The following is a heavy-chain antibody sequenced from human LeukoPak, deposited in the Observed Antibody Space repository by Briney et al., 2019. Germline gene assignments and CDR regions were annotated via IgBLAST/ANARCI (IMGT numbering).Heavy chain of an antibody. J-gene: IGHJ4*02. Sequence: GSLRLSCVASGFTFSNYGMTWVRQAPGKGLEWVSSISNSRSYIYYVDSVKGRFTISRDNAKNSLYLQMNSLRAEDTAVYYCARDRARDSSGYTNWGQGTLVTVSS. D-gene: IGHD3-22*01. V-gene: IGHV3-21*01. CDR3: ARDRARDSSGYTN. CDR1: GFTFSNYG. CDR2: ISNSRSYI.